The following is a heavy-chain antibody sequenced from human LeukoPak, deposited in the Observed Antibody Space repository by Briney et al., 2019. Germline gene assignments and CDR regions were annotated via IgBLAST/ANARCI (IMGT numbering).Heavy chain of an antibody. V-gene: IGHV4-34*01. D-gene: IGHD5-12*01. CDR3: ARRRAAWLQNNWFDP. CDR2: INHSGST. CDR1: GGSFSGYY. Sequence: SETPSLTRAVYGGSFSGYYWSWIRPPPGKGLEWIGEINHSGSTNYNPSLKSRVTISVDTSKNQFSLKLSSVTAADTAVYYCARRRAAWLQNNWFDPWGQGTLVTVSS. J-gene: IGHJ5*02.